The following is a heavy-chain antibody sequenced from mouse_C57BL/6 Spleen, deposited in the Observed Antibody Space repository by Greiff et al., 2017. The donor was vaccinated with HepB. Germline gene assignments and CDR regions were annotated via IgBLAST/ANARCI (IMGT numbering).Heavy chain of an antibody. CDR2: IHPSDSDT. Sequence: QVQLKQPGAELVKPGASVKVSCKASGYTFTSYWMHWVKQRPGQGLEWIGRIHPSDSDTNYNQKFKGKATLTVDKSSSTAYMQLSSLTSEDSAVYYCAIWIYYGNPFAYWGQGTLVTVSA. V-gene: IGHV1-74*01. J-gene: IGHJ3*01. D-gene: IGHD2-1*01. CDR1: GYTFTSYW. CDR3: AIWIYYGNPFAY.